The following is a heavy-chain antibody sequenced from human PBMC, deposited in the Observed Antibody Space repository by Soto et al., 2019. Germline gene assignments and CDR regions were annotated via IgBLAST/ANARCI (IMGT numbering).Heavy chain of an antibody. CDR1: GGSISSSSYY. Sequence: QLQLQESGPGLVKPSETLSLTCTVSGGSISSSSYYWGWIRQPPGKGLEWIGSIYYSGSTYYNPSLKSRVTISVDTSKNQFSLKLSSVTAADTAVYYCARHLEINSVTKGIVLMVYARARPHPEYYFDYWGQGTLVTVSS. CDR3: ARHLEINSVTKGIVLMVYARARPHPEYYFDY. J-gene: IGHJ4*02. V-gene: IGHV4-39*01. CDR2: IYYSGST. D-gene: IGHD2-8*01.